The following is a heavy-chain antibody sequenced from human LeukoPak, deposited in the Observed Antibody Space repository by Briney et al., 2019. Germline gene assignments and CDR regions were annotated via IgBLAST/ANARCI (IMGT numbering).Heavy chain of an antibody. CDR2: IYTSGST. Sequence: SETLSLTCTVSGGSISSYYWSWIRQPAGKGLEWIGRIYTSGSTNYNPSLKSRVTMSVDTSKNQFSLKLSSVTAEDTAVYYCARGSDILTGDPDAFDIWGQGTMVTVSS. J-gene: IGHJ3*02. V-gene: IGHV4-4*07. CDR3: ARGSDILTGDPDAFDI. CDR1: GGSISSYY. D-gene: IGHD3-9*01.